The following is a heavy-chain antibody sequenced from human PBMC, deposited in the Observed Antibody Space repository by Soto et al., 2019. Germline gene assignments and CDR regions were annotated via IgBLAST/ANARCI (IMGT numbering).Heavy chain of an antibody. CDR1: GFTFSSYC. Sequence: PGGSLRLSCAASGFTFSSYCMSWVRQAPGKGLEWVANIKQDGSEKYYADSVKGRFTISRDNSKNTLYLQMNSLRAEDTAVYYCAKDRAYYDILTGYYIQVLDYWGQGTLVTVSS. CDR2: IKQDGSEK. V-gene: IGHV3-7*04. D-gene: IGHD3-9*01. CDR3: AKDRAYYDILTGYYIQVLDY. J-gene: IGHJ4*02.